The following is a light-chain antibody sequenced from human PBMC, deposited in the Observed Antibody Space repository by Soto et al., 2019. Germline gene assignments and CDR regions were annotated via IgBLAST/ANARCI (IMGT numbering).Light chain of an antibody. Sequence: EIVLTQSPGTLSLSPGERATLSCRASQSVSSRNLAWYQQKPGQAPRLLISGASTRATGIPDRFSGSGSGADFTLTIYRLEPEDFAVYYCQQYGSSPITFGQGTRREIK. J-gene: IGKJ5*01. CDR3: QQYGSSPIT. CDR1: QSVSSRN. CDR2: GAS. V-gene: IGKV3-20*01.